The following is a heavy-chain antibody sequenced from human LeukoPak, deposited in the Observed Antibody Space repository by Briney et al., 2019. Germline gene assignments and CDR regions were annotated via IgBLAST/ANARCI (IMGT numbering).Heavy chain of an antibody. CDR2: MNPNSGNT. J-gene: IGHJ3*02. V-gene: IGHV1-8*01. Sequence: ASVKVSCKASGYTFTSYYINGVGPATGQGLEWMGWMNPNSGNTGYAQKFQGRVTMTRNTSICTAYMELSSLRSEDTAVYYCARASYCSSTSCRTDAFDIWGQGTMVTVSS. D-gene: IGHD2-2*01. CDR3: ARASYCSSTSCRTDAFDI. CDR1: GYTFTSYY.